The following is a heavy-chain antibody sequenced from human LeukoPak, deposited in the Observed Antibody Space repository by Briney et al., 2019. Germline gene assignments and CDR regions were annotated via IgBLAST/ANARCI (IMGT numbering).Heavy chain of an antibody. Sequence: GGSLRLSCAASGFTFSSYWMHWVRQAPGKGLVWVSRINSDGSSTSYADSVKGRFTISRDNAKNTLYLQMNSLRAEDTAVYYCARVGSSSWAEVYYFDYWGPRTLVTVSS. V-gene: IGHV3-74*01. CDR3: ARVGSSSWAEVYYFDY. J-gene: IGHJ4*02. CDR1: GFTFSSYW. CDR2: INSDGSST. D-gene: IGHD6-13*01.